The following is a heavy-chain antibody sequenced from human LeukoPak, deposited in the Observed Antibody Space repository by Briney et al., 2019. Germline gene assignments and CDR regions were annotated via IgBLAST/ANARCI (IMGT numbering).Heavy chain of an antibody. D-gene: IGHD4-17*01. CDR2: IYTSGST. CDR1: GGSISSGSYY. CDR3: ANSIDFDYGDYYFDY. Sequence: PSQTLSPTCTVSGGSISSGSYYWSWIRQPAGKGLEWIGRIYTSGSTNYNPSLKSRVTISLDTSKNQFSLKLSSVTAADTAVYYCANSIDFDYGDYYFDYWGQGALVTISS. V-gene: IGHV4-61*02. J-gene: IGHJ4*02.